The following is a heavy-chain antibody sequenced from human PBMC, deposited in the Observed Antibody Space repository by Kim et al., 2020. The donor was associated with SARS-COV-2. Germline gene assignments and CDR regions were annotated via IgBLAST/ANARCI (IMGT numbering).Heavy chain of an antibody. CDR3: ASIALGVLPPMIVVVTLFGSNAFDI. V-gene: IGHV4-39*01. Sequence: SETLSLTCTVSGGSISSSSYYWGWIRQPPGKGLEWIGSIYYSGSTYYNPSLKSRVTISVDTSKNQFSLKLSSVTAADTAVYYCASIALGVLPPMIVVVTLFGSNAFDIWGQGTMVTVSS. CDR2: IYYSGST. CDR1: GGSISSSSYY. D-gene: IGHD3-22*01. J-gene: IGHJ3*02.